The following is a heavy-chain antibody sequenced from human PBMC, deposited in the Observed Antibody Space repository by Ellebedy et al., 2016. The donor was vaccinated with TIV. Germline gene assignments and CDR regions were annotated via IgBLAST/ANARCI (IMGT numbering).Heavy chain of an antibody. J-gene: IGHJ5*02. Sequence: PGGSLRLSCTASGFTSNNYAMSWVRQAPGKGLEWVPTISGSGCHTFYADSVKGRFTISRDNSKNTVYLQMNSLRAEDTALYYCASSRNKGEAEGNWLDPWGQGTLVTVSS. V-gene: IGHV3-23*01. D-gene: IGHD2-15*01. CDR2: ISGSGCHT. CDR1: GFTSNNYA. CDR3: ASSRNKGEAEGNWLDP.